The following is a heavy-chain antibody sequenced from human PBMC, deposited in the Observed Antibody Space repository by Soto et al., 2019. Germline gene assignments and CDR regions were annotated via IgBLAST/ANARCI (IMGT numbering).Heavy chain of an antibody. CDR3: VRDNYGVDY. Sequence: GGSLRLSCAASGFTFNKYWMQWVRQVPGKGLVWVSHINSDGSSATYADSVKGRFTISRDNAKNTLFLQMNSLRSEDTAVYYCVRDNYGVDYWGQGTLVTVSS. CDR1: GFTFNKYW. CDR2: INSDGSSA. V-gene: IGHV3-74*01. J-gene: IGHJ4*02. D-gene: IGHD3-10*01.